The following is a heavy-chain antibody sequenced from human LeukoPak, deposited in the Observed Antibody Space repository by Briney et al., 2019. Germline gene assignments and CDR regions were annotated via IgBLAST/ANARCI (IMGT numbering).Heavy chain of an antibody. CDR1: GYTFNTYG. Sequence: ASVKVSCKASGYTFNTYGISWLRQAPGQGLEWIGWINTDTGDTNFVQNFQGRVTMTTDTSASTAYMELKSLKTDDTAVYYCARKMIGIAVLVYWGQGTLVTVSS. CDR2: INTDTGDT. J-gene: IGHJ4*02. V-gene: IGHV1-18*01. CDR3: ARKMIGIAVLVY. D-gene: IGHD2-21*01.